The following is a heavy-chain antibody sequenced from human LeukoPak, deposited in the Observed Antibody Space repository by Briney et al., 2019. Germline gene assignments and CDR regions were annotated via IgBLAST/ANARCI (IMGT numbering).Heavy chain of an antibody. V-gene: IGHV3-11*01. Sequence: PGGSLRLSCAASGFTFSDYHVSWIRQAPGKGLEWVSYISSSGSTIYYADSVKGRFTISRDNAKNSLYLQMNSLRAEDTAVYYCARDHFGVVPADYWGQGTLVTVSS. CDR1: GFTFSDYH. CDR2: ISSSGSTI. D-gene: IGHD2-2*01. J-gene: IGHJ4*02. CDR3: ARDHFGVVPADY.